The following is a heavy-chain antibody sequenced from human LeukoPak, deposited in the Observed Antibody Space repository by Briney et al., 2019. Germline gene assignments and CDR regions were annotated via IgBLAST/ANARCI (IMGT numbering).Heavy chain of an antibody. CDR3: ARDRRWELRDAFDI. CDR1: GGSISSYY. J-gene: IGHJ3*02. D-gene: IGHD1-26*01. V-gene: IGHV4-4*07. Sequence: PSHSLSLTCTVSGGSISSYYWSCVRQPAGKGLEWIGRIYTSGSTNNNPSLKSRVTMSVDTSKTQFSLKLSSVNAADTAVYYCARDRRWELRDAFDIWGQRTMGTVSS. CDR2: IYTSGST.